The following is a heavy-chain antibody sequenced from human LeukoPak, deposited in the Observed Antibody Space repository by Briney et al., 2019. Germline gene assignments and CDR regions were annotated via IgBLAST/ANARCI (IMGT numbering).Heavy chain of an antibody. V-gene: IGHV1-8*01. CDR1: GYTLTSYD. CDR3: ARARVQGNWFDP. Sequence: GASVKVSCKASGYTLTSYDINWVRQATGQGLEWMGWMNPNSGNTGYAQKFQGRVTMTRNTSISTAYMELSSLRSEDTAVYYCARARVQGNWFDPWGQGTLVTVSS. J-gene: IGHJ5*02. D-gene: IGHD1-1*01. CDR2: MNPNSGNT.